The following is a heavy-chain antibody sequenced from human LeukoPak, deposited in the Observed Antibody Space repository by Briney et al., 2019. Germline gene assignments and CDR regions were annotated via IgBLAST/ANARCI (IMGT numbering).Heavy chain of an antibody. CDR1: GGSISSSSYY. Sequence: SETLSLTCTVSGGSISSSSYYWGWIRQPPGKGLEWIGSIYCSGSTYYNPSLKSRVTISVDTSKNQFSLKLSSVTAADTAVYYCARGRNWNDGYFDYWGQGTLVTVSS. CDR3: ARGRNWNDGYFDY. J-gene: IGHJ4*02. D-gene: IGHD1-20*01. V-gene: IGHV4-39*07. CDR2: IYCSGST.